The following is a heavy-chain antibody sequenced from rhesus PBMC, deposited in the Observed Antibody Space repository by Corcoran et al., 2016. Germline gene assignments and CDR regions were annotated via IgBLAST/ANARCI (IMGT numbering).Heavy chain of an antibody. Sequence: EVQLVESGGGLVQPGGSLRLSCAASGFTFSSYGMSWVRQVPGKGLEWVSYISNGGGSTYYADSVKGRFTISRDHSKNTLSLQMNSLRAEDTAVYYCAKPYGLDSWGQGVVVTVSS. CDR3: AKPYGLDS. CDR2: ISNGGGST. J-gene: IGHJ6*01. CDR1: GFTFSSYG. V-gene: IGHV3S5*01.